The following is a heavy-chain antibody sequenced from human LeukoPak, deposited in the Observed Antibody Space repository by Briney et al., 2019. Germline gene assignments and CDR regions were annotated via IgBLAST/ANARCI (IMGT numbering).Heavy chain of an antibody. CDR2: ISRTSDDI. Sequence: SGGSLRLSCATSGFSFSSYSMSWVRQAPGKGLEWDSFISRTSDDIYHADSVKGRFTISRDNANNSLYLQMDSLRAEDTGVYYCAKDLPAAVDWGQGTLVTVSS. CDR1: GFSFSSYS. CDR3: AKDLPAAVD. V-gene: IGHV3-21*01. J-gene: IGHJ4*02. D-gene: IGHD2-15*01.